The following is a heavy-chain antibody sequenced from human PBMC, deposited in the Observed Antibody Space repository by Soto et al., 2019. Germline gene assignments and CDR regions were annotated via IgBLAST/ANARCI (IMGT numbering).Heavy chain of an antibody. CDR2: ISGSGTIT. V-gene: IGHV3-23*01. J-gene: IGHJ4*02. Sequence: GGSLRLSCAASGFPFSSYAMTWVRQAPGKGLEWVSGISGSGTITYDADSVKGRFTISRDNSKNTLYLQMNSLRAEDTAVYYCASRRAGRDGYNPVDYWGQGTLVTVSS. D-gene: IGHD6-19*01. CDR1: GFPFSSYA. CDR3: ASRRAGRDGYNPVDY.